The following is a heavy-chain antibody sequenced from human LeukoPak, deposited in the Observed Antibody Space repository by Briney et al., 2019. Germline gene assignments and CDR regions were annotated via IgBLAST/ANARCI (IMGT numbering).Heavy chain of an antibody. D-gene: IGHD3-3*01. CDR3: ARVWSGNYPYFDY. Sequence: SETLSLTCTVSGGSISSGGYSWSWIRQPPGKGLEWIGYIYHSGSAYYYPSLKSRVTISVDRSKNQFSLKLSSVTAADTAVYYCARVWSGNYPYFDYWGQGTLVTVSS. CDR2: IYHSGSA. J-gene: IGHJ4*02. V-gene: IGHV4-30-2*01. CDR1: GGSISSGGYS.